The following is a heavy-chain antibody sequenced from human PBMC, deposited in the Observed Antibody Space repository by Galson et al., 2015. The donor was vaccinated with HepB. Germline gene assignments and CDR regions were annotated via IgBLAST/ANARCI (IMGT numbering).Heavy chain of an antibody. J-gene: IGHJ3*02. V-gene: IGHV3-11*04. CDR3: AKDGDENSFDN. Sequence: SLRLSCAASGFDFNDYFLNWIRQAPGKGLEWVSSISATGSHQSYADSVKGRFTISRDNAKNSLYLHMDSLRVEDTANYYCAKDGDENSFDNWGQGTLVTVSS. CDR2: ISATGSHQ. CDR1: GFDFNDYF. D-gene: IGHD4-17*01.